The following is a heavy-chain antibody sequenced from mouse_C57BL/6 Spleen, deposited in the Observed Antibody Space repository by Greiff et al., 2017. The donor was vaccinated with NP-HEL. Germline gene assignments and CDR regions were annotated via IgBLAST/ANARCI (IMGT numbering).Heavy chain of an antibody. Sequence: QVQLQQSGAELVRPGTSVKVSCKASGYAFTNYLIEWVKQRPGQGLEWIGVINPGSGGTNYNEKFKGKATLTADKSSSTAYMQLSSLTSEDSAVYFCARYSNYFYYFDYWGQGTTRTVSS. J-gene: IGHJ2*01. CDR2: INPGSGGT. CDR3: ARYSNYFYYFDY. D-gene: IGHD2-5*01. CDR1: GYAFTNYL. V-gene: IGHV1-54*01.